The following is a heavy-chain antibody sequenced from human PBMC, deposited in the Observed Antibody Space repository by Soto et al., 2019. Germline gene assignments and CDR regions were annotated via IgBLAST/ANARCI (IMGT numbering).Heavy chain of an antibody. J-gene: IGHJ3*02. Sequence: GGSLRLSCAASGFTVSSNYMSWVRQAPGKGLEWVSVIYSGGSTYYADSVKGRFTISRDNSKNTLYLQMNSLRAEDTAVYYCARDLGVAGYYDGSGYYWDAFDIWGQGTMVTVSS. CDR2: IYSGGST. D-gene: IGHD3-22*01. CDR3: ARDLGVAGYYDGSGYYWDAFDI. V-gene: IGHV3-53*01. CDR1: GFTVSSNY.